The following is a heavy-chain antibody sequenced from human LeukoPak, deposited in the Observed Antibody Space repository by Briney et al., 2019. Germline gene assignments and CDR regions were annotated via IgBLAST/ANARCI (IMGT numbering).Heavy chain of an antibody. CDR3: AWDKGSLDY. CDR2: INHSGST. J-gene: IGHJ4*02. CDR1: GGSFSGYY. D-gene: IGHD1-26*01. Sequence: ASETLSLTCAVYGGSFSGYYWSWIRQPPGKGLEWIGEINHSGSTNYNPSLKSRVTISVDTSKNQFSLKLSSVTAADTAVYYCAWDKGSLDYWGQGTLVTVSS. V-gene: IGHV4-34*01.